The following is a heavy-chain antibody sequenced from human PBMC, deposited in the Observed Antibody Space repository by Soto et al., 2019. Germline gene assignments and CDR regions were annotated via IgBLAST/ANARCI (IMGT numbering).Heavy chain of an antibody. J-gene: IGHJ5*02. Sequence: SETLSLTCTVSGGSISSGGYYWSRMRQPPGQGLEWIGYIYYSGSTYYNPSLRSRVTISVDASREQFSLNLTSVTAADTAVYFCARLTFRIAAASHGGSIWFGPWAPGTLVTVS. CDR3: ARLTFRIAAASHGGSIWFGP. V-gene: IGHV4-30-4*01. D-gene: IGHD2-21*01. CDR2: IYYSGST. CDR1: GGSISSGGYY.